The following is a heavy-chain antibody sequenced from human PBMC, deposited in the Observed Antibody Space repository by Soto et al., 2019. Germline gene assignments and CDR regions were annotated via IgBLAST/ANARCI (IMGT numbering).Heavy chain of an antibody. CDR1: GYTLTELS. V-gene: IGHV1-24*01. CDR3: ATGLIKTTKYVWGSYRYNLRY. D-gene: IGHD3-16*02. CDR2: FDPEDGET. J-gene: IGHJ4*02. Sequence: ASVKVSCKVSGYTLTELSMHWVRQAPGKGLEWMGGFDPEDGETIYAQKFQGRVTMTEDTSTDTAYMELSSLRSEDTAVYYCATGLIKTTKYVWGSYRYNLRYWGQGTLVTVSS.